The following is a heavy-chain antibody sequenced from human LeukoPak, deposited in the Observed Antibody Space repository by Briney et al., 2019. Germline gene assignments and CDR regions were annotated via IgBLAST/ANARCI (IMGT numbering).Heavy chain of an antibody. V-gene: IGHV1-46*01. J-gene: IGHJ4*02. Sequence: NPSGGSTSYAQKFQGRVTMTRDTSTSTVDMELSSLRSEDTAVYYCARAQSWGYDSSGYYYGWGQGTLVTVSS. D-gene: IGHD3-22*01. CDR2: NPSGGST. CDR3: ARAQSWGYDSSGYYYG.